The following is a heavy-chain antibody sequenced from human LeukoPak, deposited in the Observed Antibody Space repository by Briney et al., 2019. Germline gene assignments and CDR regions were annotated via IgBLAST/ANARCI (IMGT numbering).Heavy chain of an antibody. CDR1: GFTFSSYS. D-gene: IGHD3-16*02. Sequence: GGSLRLSCAASGFTFSSYSMNWVRQAPGKGLEWVSSICSSSSYIYYADSVKRRYTISRDNAKNSLYLQMNSLRAEDTAVYYCARGVIDYWGQGTLVTVSS. J-gene: IGHJ4*02. V-gene: IGHV3-21*01. CDR3: ARGVIDY. CDR2: ICSSSSYI.